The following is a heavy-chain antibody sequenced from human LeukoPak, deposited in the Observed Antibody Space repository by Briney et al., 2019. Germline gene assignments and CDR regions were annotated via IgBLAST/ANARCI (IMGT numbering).Heavy chain of an antibody. CDR2: IYYSGST. V-gene: IGHV4-59*01. CDR3: ARRLDMATIDY. J-gene: IGHJ4*02. D-gene: IGHD5-24*01. CDR1: GGSISSYY. Sequence: SETLSLTCTVSGGSISSYYWSWIRQPPGKGLEWIGYIYYSGSTNYNPSLKSRVTISVDTSKNQFSLKLSSVTAADTAMYYCARRLDMATIDYWGQGTLVTVSS.